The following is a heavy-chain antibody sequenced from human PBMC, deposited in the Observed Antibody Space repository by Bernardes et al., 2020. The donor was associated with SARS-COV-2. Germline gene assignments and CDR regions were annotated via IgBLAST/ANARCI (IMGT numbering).Heavy chain of an antibody. CDR2: VKPDGIST. Sequence: GGSLRLCCAASGFTFSSYGMHWVRQAPGKGLEWVSLVKPDGISTIYANSVKGRFTIARDSAKNMLYLQMNSLRVEDTAVYYCTRASHAAFGIWGQGTLVTVSS. CDR3: TRASHAAFGI. J-gene: IGHJ3*02. V-gene: IGHV3-74*01. CDR1: GFTFSSYG. D-gene: IGHD6-25*01.